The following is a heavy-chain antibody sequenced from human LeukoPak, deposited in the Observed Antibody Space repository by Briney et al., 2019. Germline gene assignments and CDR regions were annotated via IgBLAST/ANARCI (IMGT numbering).Heavy chain of an antibody. D-gene: IGHD3-10*01. V-gene: IGHV4-4*07. Sequence: SATLSLTCTVSGGSISSYYWSWIRQPAGKGLEWIGRIYTSGSTNYNPSLKSRVTMSVDTSKNQFSLELSSVTAADTAVYYCAGEAMVRGVIIPYYYYYYMDVWGKGTTVTVSS. J-gene: IGHJ6*03. CDR1: GGSISSYY. CDR2: IYTSGST. CDR3: AGEAMVRGVIIPYYYYYYMDV.